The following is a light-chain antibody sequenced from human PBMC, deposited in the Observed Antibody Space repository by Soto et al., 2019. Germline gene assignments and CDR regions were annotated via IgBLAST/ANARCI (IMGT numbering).Light chain of an antibody. CDR3: QQRSNWPPA. Sequence: EMLLTPSPGTLSFSPGERATLSCRASQSVSSYLAWYQQKPGQAPRLLIYDASNRATGIPARFSGSGSGTDFTLTISSLEPEDFAVYYCQQRSNWPPAFGQGTKVDIK. V-gene: IGKV3-11*01. J-gene: IGKJ1*01. CDR2: DAS. CDR1: QSVSSY.